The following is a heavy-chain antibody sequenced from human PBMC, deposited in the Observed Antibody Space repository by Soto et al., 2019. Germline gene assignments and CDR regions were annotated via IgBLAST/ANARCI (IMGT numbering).Heavy chain of an antibody. CDR3: ARDKITGLFDY. CDR1: GGSISSSRCH. Sequence: SETLSLTCTVSGGSISSSRCHWGWIRQHPGKGLEWIGYIYYSGSTYYNPSLKSRVTISVDTSKNQFSLKLTSVTAADTAVYYCARDKITGLFDYWGQGTLVTVSS. D-gene: IGHD2-8*02. CDR2: IYYSGST. V-gene: IGHV4-31*03. J-gene: IGHJ4*02.